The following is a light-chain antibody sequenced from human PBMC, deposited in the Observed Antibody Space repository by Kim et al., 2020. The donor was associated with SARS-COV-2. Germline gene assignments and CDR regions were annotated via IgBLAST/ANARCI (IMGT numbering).Light chain of an antibody. CDR1: QSVSRC. CDR2: DAS. CDR3: QQRSTWPLT. Sequence: EIVLTQSPATLSLSPGDRATLSCRASQSVSRCLAWYQQKPGQAPRLLIYDASNRATGIPARFSGSGSGTDFTLTISSLEPEDFAVYYCQQRSTWPLTFGGGTKVDIK. J-gene: IGKJ4*01. V-gene: IGKV3-11*01.